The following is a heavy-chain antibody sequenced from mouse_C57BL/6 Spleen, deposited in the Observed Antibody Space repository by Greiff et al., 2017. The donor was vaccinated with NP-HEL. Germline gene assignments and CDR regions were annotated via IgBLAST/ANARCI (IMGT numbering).Heavy chain of an antibody. Sequence: QVQLQQSGAELVKPGASVKISCKASGYAFSSYWMNWVKQRPGKGLEWIGQIYPGDGDTNYNGKFKGKATLTADKSSSTAYMQLSSLTSEDSAVYFCARAYYYGSSEWWGQGTTLTVSS. V-gene: IGHV1-80*01. CDR2: IYPGDGDT. D-gene: IGHD1-1*01. J-gene: IGHJ2*01. CDR1: GYAFSSYW. CDR3: ARAYYYGSSEW.